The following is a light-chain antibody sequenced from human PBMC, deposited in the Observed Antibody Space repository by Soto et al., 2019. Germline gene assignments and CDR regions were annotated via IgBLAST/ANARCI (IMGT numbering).Light chain of an antibody. CDR3: QQYNNWPRT. Sequence: EIVMTQSPATLSVSPGERATLSCRASQNVNFNVAWYQQKVGQAPRLLISGASTRASGVPSRFSGSGSGTEFTLTISGLQSEDFAIYYCQQYNNWPRTFGQGNNVEI. CDR1: QNVNFN. CDR2: GAS. V-gene: IGKV3-15*01. J-gene: IGKJ2*01.